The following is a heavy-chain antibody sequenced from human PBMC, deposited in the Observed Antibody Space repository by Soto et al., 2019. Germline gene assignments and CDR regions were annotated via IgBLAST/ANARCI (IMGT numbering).Heavy chain of an antibody. V-gene: IGHV4-61*01. CDR2: IYSSGST. D-gene: IGHD5-12*01. Sequence: SETLSLTCTVSDGSVNSGSYYWTWIRQPPGKGLEWIGYIYSSGSTLYNPSLKSRVIISVDTSMNQFSLKLSSVTAADTAVYFCARDALALFDSWGQGTLVTVSS. CDR1: DGSVNSGSYY. CDR3: ARDALALFDS. J-gene: IGHJ4*02.